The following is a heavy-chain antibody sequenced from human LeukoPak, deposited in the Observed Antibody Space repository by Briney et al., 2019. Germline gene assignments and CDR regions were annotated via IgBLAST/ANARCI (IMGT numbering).Heavy chain of an antibody. CDR2: MSYDGSNK. J-gene: IGHJ4*02. V-gene: IGHV3-30-3*01. CDR1: GFTFSSYA. D-gene: IGHD6-13*01. CDR3: ATTHASSY. Sequence: PGRSLRLSCAASGFTFSSYAMHWVRQAPGKGLEWVAVMSYDGSNKYYADSVKGRFTISRDNSKNTLYLQMNSLRAEDTAVYYCATTHASSYWGQGTLVTVSS.